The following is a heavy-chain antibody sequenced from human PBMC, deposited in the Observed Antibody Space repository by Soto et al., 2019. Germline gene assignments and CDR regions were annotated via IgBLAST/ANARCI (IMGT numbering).Heavy chain of an antibody. CDR3: ARDGPHITAGGDV. Sequence: GASVKVSCKASGYTFINYGVSWVRQAPGQGLEWMGWISAYNGDKKYAQNVQGRVTLTTDTSTSTAYMEMRTLRSDDTAAYYCARDGPHITAGGDVWGQGTTVTVSS. CDR2: ISAYNGDK. V-gene: IGHV1-18*01. D-gene: IGHD6-13*01. J-gene: IGHJ6*02. CDR1: GYTFINYG.